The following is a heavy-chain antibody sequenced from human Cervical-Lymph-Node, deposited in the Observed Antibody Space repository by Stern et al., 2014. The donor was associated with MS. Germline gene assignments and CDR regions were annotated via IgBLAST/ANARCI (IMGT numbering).Heavy chain of an antibody. Sequence: DQLVKSGAEVKKPGDSVKVSCKASGYTFTSHGISWVRQAPGKGLEWLGWISTYNCNTNYAQNLQGRFTMTTDTSTSTAYMELRSLRSDDTSVYYCARGLLGSENAFDIWGQGTMVTVSS. CDR3: ARGLLGSENAFDI. D-gene: IGHD2-15*01. CDR1: GYTFTSHG. V-gene: IGHV1-18*04. CDR2: ISTYNCNT. J-gene: IGHJ3*02.